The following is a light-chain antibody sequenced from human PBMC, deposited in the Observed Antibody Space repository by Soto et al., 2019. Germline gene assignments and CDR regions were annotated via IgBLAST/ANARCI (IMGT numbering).Light chain of an antibody. V-gene: IGKV4-1*01. CDR2: WAS. Sequence: DIVMTQSPDSLAVSLGERATINCKSSQSVLYSSNNKNYLAWYQQKPGQPPKLLIYWASTRESGVPYRFNGSGSGTDFTLTISSLEAEDVAVYYCQQYYSTPYTFGQGTKLEIK. J-gene: IGKJ2*01. CDR1: QSVLYSSNNKNY. CDR3: QQYYSTPYT.